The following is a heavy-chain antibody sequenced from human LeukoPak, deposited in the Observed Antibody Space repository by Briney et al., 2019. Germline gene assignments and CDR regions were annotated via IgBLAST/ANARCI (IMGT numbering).Heavy chain of an antibody. CDR1: GGSISSYY. J-gene: IGHJ4*02. CDR2: ISASGST. D-gene: IGHD6-13*01. Sequence: PSETLSLTCTVSGGSISSYYWSWIRQHAGQGLEWIGRISASGSTDYNPSLKSRVTMSLDTSKNQFSLRLSAVTAADTAVYYCARDLAAAGTVFDYWGQGTLVTVSS. CDR3: ARDLAAAGTVFDY. V-gene: IGHV4-4*07.